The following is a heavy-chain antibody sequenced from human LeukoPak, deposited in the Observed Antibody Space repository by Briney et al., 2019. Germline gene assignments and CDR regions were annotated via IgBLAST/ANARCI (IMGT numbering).Heavy chain of an antibody. D-gene: IGHD3-10*01. CDR2: IYYSGST. V-gene: IGHV4-59*12. Sequence: SETLSLTCTVSGDSITSYYWSWIQQPPGKGLEWIGNIYYSGSTNYNPSLKSRVTISLDKSKNQFSLKLSSVTAADTAVYYCARDYYGSGSYYNSSDYWGQGTLVTVSS. CDR1: GDSITSYY. CDR3: ARDYYGSGSYYNSSDY. J-gene: IGHJ4*02.